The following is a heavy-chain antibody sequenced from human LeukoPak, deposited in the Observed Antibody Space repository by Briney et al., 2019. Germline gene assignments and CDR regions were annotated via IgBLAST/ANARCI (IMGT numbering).Heavy chain of an antibody. CDR2: IYYSGTT. CDR1: GGSISSGSYY. D-gene: IGHD2/OR15-2a*01. J-gene: IGHJ4*02. V-gene: IGHV4-30-2*03. CDR3: ARHGDGGDFLTYFDY. Sequence: PSQTLSLTCTVSGGSISSGSYYRTWILQPPRKRLVWIGAIYYSGTTFYNPSLKSRVTISVDTSKNQFSLKLTSVTADTAVYYCARHGDGGDFLTYFDYWGQGILVTVSS.